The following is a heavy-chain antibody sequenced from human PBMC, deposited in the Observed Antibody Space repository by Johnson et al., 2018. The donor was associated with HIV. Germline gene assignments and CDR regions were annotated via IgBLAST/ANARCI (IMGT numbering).Heavy chain of an antibody. Sequence: QVQLVESGGGVVQPGRSLRLSCAASGFTFSSYAMHWVRQAPGKGLEWVAVISYDGSNKYYADSVKGRFTISRDNSKNTLYLQMNSLPPEDTAVYYCARDNLRQLDAFDIWGQGTMVTVSS. CDR1: GFTFSSYA. CDR2: ISYDGSNK. J-gene: IGHJ3*02. D-gene: IGHD3-16*01. V-gene: IGHV3-30-3*01. CDR3: ARDNLRQLDAFDI.